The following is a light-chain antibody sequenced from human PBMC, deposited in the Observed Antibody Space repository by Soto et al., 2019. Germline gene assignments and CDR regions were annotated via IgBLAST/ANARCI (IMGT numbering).Light chain of an antibody. CDR2: DAS. CDR1: QNINNW. Sequence: DFQMTQSPSTLSASVGDRVTITCRASQNINNWVAWYQQKPGKAPKFLIYDASTLQRGVPSRFSGSGFGTEFSLTISSLQPDDFGSYYCQHTRTFGQGTRWRSN. V-gene: IGKV1-5*01. J-gene: IGKJ1*01. CDR3: QHTRT.